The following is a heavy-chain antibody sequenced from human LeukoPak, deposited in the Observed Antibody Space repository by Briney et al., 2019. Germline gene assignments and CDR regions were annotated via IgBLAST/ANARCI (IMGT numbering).Heavy chain of an antibody. CDR1: GGTFSSYA. V-gene: IGHV1-69*05. Sequence: SVKVSCKASGGTFSSYAISWVRQAPGQGFEWVGGISPIFGTANYAQKFQGRVTITTDESTSTAYMELSSLRSEDTAVYYCARAGERYYGSGSYPVYYYYYMDVWGKGTTLTVSS. D-gene: IGHD3-10*01. CDR3: ARAGERYYGSGSYPVYYYYYMDV. CDR2: ISPIFGTA. J-gene: IGHJ6*03.